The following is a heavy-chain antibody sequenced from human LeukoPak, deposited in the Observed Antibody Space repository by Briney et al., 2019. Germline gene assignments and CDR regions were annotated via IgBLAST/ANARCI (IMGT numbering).Heavy chain of an antibody. Sequence: PSETLSLTCAVYGGSFSGYYWSWIRQPPGKGLEWIGEINHSGSTNYNPSLKSRVTISVDTSKNQFSLKLSSVTAADTAVYYCARFVVGQWLINYWGQGALVTVSS. J-gene: IGHJ4*02. D-gene: IGHD6-19*01. CDR2: INHSGST. CDR3: ARFVVGQWLINY. CDR1: GGSFSGYY. V-gene: IGHV4-34*01.